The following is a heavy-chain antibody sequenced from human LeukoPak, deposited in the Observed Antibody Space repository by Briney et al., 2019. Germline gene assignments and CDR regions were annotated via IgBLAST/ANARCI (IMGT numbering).Heavy chain of an antibody. Sequence: PSETLSLTCAVYGGSFSGYYWSWIRQPPGKGLEWIGEINHSGSTNYNPSLKSRVTISVDTSKNQFSLKLSSVTAADTAVYYCARDLVRGVNKSGNDYWGRGTLVTVSS. D-gene: IGHD3-10*01. J-gene: IGHJ4*02. CDR2: INHSGST. CDR3: ARDLVRGVNKSGNDY. V-gene: IGHV4-34*01. CDR1: GGSFSGYY.